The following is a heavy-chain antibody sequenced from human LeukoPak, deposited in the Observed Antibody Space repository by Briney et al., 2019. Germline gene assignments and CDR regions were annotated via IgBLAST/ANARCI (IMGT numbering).Heavy chain of an antibody. CDR2: IYYSGST. J-gene: IGHJ4*02. CDR1: RGSISSGGYY. D-gene: IGHD3-22*01. V-gene: IGHV4-31*03. CDR3: ARESHYYDSSGYSYYFDY. Sequence: SETLSLTRIVSRGSISSGGYYWSWIRQHPGKGLEWIGYIYYSGSTYYNPSLKSRVATSVDTSKNQFSLKLSSVTAADTAVYYCARESHYYDSSGYSYYFDYWGQGTLVTVSS.